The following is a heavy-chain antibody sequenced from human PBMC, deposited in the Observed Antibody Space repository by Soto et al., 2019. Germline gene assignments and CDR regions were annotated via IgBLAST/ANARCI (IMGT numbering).Heavy chain of an antibody. V-gene: IGHV1-69*01. CDR2: IIPIFGTA. D-gene: IGHD1-7*01. CDR1: GGTFSSYT. Sequence: QVQLVQSGAEVKKPGSSVKVSCRAYGGTFSSYTISWVRQAPGQGLEWMGGIIPIFGTANYAQKFQGRVTITADESTSTAYMELSSLRSEDTAVYYCAREQYNWNYFDPWGQGTLVTVSS. CDR3: AREQYNWNYFDP. J-gene: IGHJ5*02.